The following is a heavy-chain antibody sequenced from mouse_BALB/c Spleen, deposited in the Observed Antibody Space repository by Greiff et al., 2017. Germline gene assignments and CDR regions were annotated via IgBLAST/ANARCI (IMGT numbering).Heavy chain of an antibody. V-gene: IGHV5-6-5*01. Sequence: EVQLMESGGGLVKPGGSLKLSCAASGFTFSSYAMSWVRQTPEKRLEWVASISSGGSTYYPDSVKGRFTISRDNARNILYLQMSSLRSEDTAMYYCAREELLRFFWFAYWGQGTLVTVSA. CDR1: GFTFSSYA. CDR3: AREELLRFFWFAY. D-gene: IGHD1-1*01. CDR2: ISSGGST. J-gene: IGHJ3*01.